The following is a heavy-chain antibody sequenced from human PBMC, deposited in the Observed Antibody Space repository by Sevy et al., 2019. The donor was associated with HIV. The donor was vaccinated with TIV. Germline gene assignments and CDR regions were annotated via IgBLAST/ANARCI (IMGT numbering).Heavy chain of an antibody. CDR1: GFTFGDYA. Sequence: GGSLRLSCTASGFTFGDYAMSWFRQAPGKGLEWVGFIRSKAYGGTTEYAASVKGRFTISRDDSKCIAYLQMNSLKTEDTDVYYCTRGGYSYGYKGYYYGMDVWGQGTTVTVSS. CDR3: TRGGYSYGYKGYYYGMDV. CDR2: IRSKAYGGTT. D-gene: IGHD5-18*01. V-gene: IGHV3-49*03. J-gene: IGHJ6*02.